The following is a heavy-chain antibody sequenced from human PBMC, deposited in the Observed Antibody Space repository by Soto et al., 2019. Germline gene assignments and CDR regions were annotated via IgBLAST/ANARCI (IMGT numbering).Heavy chain of an antibody. Sequence: QLQLQESGPGLVKPSETLSLTCTVSGDSVSSDSYYWSWIRQPPGKRLERIGYISHSGSTSYNPSLQGRVSMSIDTSKNQFFLELSSVTAADTAIYYCAREGGVLRLSNWLDPWGQGTLVTVSA. J-gene: IGHJ5*02. CDR2: ISHSGST. CDR3: AREGGVLRLSNWLDP. D-gene: IGHD3-3*01. CDR1: GDSVSSDSYY. V-gene: IGHV4-61*01.